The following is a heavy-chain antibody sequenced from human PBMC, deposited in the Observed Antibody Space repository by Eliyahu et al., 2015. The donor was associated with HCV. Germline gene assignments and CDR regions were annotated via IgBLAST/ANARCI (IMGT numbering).Heavy chain of an antibody. CDR2: INPSGGST. Sequence: QVQLVQSGAEVKKPGASVKVSCKASGYTFTSXYMHGGRQAPGQGLEWMGIINPSGGSTSYAQKFQGRVTMTRDTSTSTVYMELSSLRSEDTAVYYCARVPVGATEYFDYWGQGTLVTVSS. J-gene: IGHJ4*02. CDR3: ARVPVGATEYFDY. D-gene: IGHD1-26*01. CDR1: GYTFTSXY. V-gene: IGHV1-46*01.